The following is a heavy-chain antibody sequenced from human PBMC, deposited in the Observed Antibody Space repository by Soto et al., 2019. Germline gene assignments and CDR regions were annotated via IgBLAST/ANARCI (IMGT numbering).Heavy chain of an antibody. Sequence: ASVKVSCKASGYTFINYYIHWVRQAPGQGLEWMAIINPMSGSTNYAQNFQGRVTLTMDTSTSTVYMELSSLRFEDTAVYFCARDLFAGDVWGQGTLVTVSS. D-gene: IGHD2-21*01. J-gene: IGHJ4*02. CDR2: INPMSGST. CDR1: GYTFINYY. V-gene: IGHV1-46*01. CDR3: ARDLFAGDV.